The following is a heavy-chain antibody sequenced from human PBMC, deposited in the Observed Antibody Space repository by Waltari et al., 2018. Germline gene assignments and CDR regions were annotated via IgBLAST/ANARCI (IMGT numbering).Heavy chain of an antibody. J-gene: IGHJ4*02. V-gene: IGHV4-38-2*02. CDR3: ARGGTVTTPLDY. Sequence: QVQLQESGPGLVKPSETLSLTCTVSGYSISTAYFWGWIRQAPGKGLEWIGSIYHSGSTYYNPSLKRRVTISVDTSRNQFSLKVNSVTAADTSVYYCARGGTVTTPLDYWGQGTLVTVSS. CDR2: IYHSGST. CDR1: GYSISTAYF. D-gene: IGHD4-17*01.